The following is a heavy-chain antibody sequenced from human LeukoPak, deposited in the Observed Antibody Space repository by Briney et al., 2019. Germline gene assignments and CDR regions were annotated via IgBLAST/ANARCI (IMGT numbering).Heavy chain of an antibody. J-gene: IGHJ4*02. CDR2: ITSSGDGT. CDR1: GFTFSIYA. Sequence: GGSLRLSCAASGFTFSIYAMSRVRQAPGKGLQWGSSITSSGDGTYYADSVKGRVTISRDNSENMLYLQMNSLRVEDMAVYFCAKDRPNYYGSNGHYYRRDGDYWGQGTLVTVSS. V-gene: IGHV3-23*01. D-gene: IGHD3-22*01. CDR3: AKDRPNYYGSNGHYYRRDGDY.